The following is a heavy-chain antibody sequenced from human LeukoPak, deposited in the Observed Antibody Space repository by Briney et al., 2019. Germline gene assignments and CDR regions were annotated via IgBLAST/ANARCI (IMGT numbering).Heavy chain of an antibody. J-gene: IGHJ4*02. CDR3: ARGFGRP. CDR2: IKQDGSEK. Sequence: WESLRLSCAAARFTFSSYCMSWVRQPPGKGLEWVANIKQDGSEKYYVDSVKGRFTISRDNAKNSLYLQMNSLRAEDTAVYYCARGFGRPWGQGTLVTVSS. V-gene: IGHV3-7*01. D-gene: IGHD3/OR15-3a*01. CDR1: RFTFSSYC.